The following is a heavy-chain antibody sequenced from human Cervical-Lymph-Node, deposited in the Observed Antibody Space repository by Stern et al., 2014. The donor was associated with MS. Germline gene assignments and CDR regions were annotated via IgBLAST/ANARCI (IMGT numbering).Heavy chain of an antibody. V-gene: IGHV3-48*02. CDR1: GFTFSSYS. CDR3: ARVDYDSSGKDWFDP. CDR2: ITSSGSTI. J-gene: IGHJ5*02. Sequence: VQLVESGGGLVQPGGSLRLSCAASGFTFSSYSMNWVRQAPGKGLEWVSYITSSGSTIYYADSVKGRFTISRDNAKNSLYLQMNSLRDEDTAVYYCARVDYDSSGKDWFDPWGQGTQVTVSS. D-gene: IGHD3-22*01.